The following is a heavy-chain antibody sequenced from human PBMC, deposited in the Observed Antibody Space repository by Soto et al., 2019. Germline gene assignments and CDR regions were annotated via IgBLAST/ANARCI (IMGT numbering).Heavy chain of an antibody. CDR3: AGSETRGVILDF. CDR2: IYYSANT. CDR1: GASIRDYF. V-gene: IGHV4-59*12. D-gene: IGHD3-10*01. J-gene: IGHJ4*02. Sequence: SETLSLTCTVTGASIRDYFWSWIRQPPGKGLEWIGYIYYSANTNYNPSLKSRVTISLATSKNQFSLRLNSVTGADTAVYYCAGSETRGVILDFWGQGTLVTVSS.